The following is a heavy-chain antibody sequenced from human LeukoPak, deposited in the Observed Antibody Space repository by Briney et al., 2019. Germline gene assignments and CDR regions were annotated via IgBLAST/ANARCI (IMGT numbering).Heavy chain of an antibody. D-gene: IGHD3-9*01. Sequence: ASVKVSCKASGYTFTSYGINWVRQAPGQGLEWMGWMNPNSGNTGYAQKFQGRVTMTRNTSISTAYMELSSLRSEDTAVYYCARDPVLRYDILTGYRGGYYYYMDVWGKGTTVTISS. CDR1: GYTFTSYG. V-gene: IGHV1-8*01. CDR3: ARDPVLRYDILTGYRGGYYYYMDV. CDR2: MNPNSGNT. J-gene: IGHJ6*03.